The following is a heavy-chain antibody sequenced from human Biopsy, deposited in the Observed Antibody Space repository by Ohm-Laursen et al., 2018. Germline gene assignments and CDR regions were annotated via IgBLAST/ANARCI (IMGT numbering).Heavy chain of an antibody. Sequence: SDTLSLTCTVSGASVSSGSYDWSWIRQPPGKGLEWIGNIYNDVSTKYNPSLRSRVTISADKSANQFSLKLRSVTAADTAVYYCARLTGDPSYWGQGILVTVSS. D-gene: IGHD7-27*01. CDR3: ARLTGDPSY. V-gene: IGHV4-61*01. J-gene: IGHJ4*02. CDR1: GASVSSGSYD. CDR2: IYNDVST.